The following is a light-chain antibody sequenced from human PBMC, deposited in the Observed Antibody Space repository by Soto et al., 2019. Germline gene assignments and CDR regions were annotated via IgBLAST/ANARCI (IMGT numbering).Light chain of an antibody. CDR3: SSSTSSTTLVV. V-gene: IGLV2-14*01. J-gene: IGLJ2*01. CDR1: SSDVGGYKY. CDR2: EVN. Sequence: QSVLTQPASVSGSPGQSITISCTGTSSDVGGYKYVSWYQHHPGKAPKLMIYEVNNRPSGVSNRFSGSKSGNTASLTISGLQAEDEADYYCSSSTSSTTLVVFGGGTKVTV.